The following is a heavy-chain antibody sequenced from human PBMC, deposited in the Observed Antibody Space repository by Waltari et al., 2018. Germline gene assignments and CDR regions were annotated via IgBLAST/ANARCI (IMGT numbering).Heavy chain of an antibody. J-gene: IGHJ4*02. Sequence: EVQLVESGGGLVQPGGSLRLSCAASGFAFSGDWMGWVRQAPGKGLECVASINEDGSGEYYMDSVKGRFTISRDNAKELMFLKMNSRRGEDTAVYYCAGGAGGVLGGQGTLVTVSS. D-gene: IGHD3-16*01. CDR1: GFAFSGDW. CDR2: INEDGSGE. V-gene: IGHV3-7*01. CDR3: AGGAGGVL.